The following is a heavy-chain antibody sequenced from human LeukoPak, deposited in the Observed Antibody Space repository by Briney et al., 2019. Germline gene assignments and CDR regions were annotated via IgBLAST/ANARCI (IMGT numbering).Heavy chain of an antibody. J-gene: IGHJ4*02. V-gene: IGHV1-24*01. CDR1: GYTLTELS. CDR2: FDPEDGET. CDR3: AILEASVVEKYYFDY. D-gene: IGHD2-2*01. Sequence: GASVKFSCKVSGYTLTELSMHWVRQAPGKGLEWMGGFDPEDGETIYAQKSQGRVTMTEDTSTDTAYMELSGLRSEDTAVYYCAILEASVVEKYYFDYWGQGTLVTVSS.